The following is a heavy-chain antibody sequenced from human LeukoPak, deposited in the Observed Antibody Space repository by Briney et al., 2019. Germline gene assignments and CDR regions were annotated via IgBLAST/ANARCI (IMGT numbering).Heavy chain of an antibody. D-gene: IGHD1-26*01. J-gene: IGHJ4*02. V-gene: IGHV3-23*01. CDR2: ISGGGDTT. CDR1: VFTLSTYA. CDR3: ARDIYAGASSPGVY. Sequence: PGGSLRLSCAASVFTLSTYAMCRVRQSPGKGLEWVSTISGGGDTTYYADSVKGRLTISRDNSKNTLYLQMNSLRAEDTAVYYCARDIYAGASSPGVYWGQGTLVTVSS.